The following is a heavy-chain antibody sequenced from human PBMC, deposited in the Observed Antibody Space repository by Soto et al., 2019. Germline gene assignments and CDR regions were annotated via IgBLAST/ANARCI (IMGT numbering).Heavy chain of an antibody. Sequence: GGSLRLSCTASGFTFGDYAMSWFRQAPGKGLEWVGFIRSKAYGGTTEYAASVKGRFTISRDDSKSIAYLQMNSLKTEETAVYYCTRDDLRYFDWLLPYYYYGMDVWGQGTTVTVSS. J-gene: IGHJ6*02. D-gene: IGHD3-9*01. CDR2: IRSKAYGGTT. CDR1: GFTFGDYA. CDR3: TRDDLRYFDWLLPYYYYGMDV. V-gene: IGHV3-49*03.